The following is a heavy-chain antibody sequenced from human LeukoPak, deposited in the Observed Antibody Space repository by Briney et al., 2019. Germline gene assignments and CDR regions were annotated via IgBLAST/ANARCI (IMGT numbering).Heavy chain of an antibody. CDR2: MNPNSGNT. CDR3: ARLPASIAAPFA. CDR1: GYTFTSYD. J-gene: IGHJ5*02. V-gene: IGHV1-8*01. Sequence: ASVKVSCKASGYTFTSYDINWVRQATGQGLEWMGWMNPNSGNTGYAQKFQGRVTMTRNTSISTAYVELSSLRSEDTAVYYCARLPASIAAPFAWGQGTLVTVSS. D-gene: IGHD6-13*01.